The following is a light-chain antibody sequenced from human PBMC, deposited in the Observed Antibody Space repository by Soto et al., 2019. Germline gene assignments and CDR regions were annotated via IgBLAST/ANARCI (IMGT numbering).Light chain of an antibody. CDR3: CLCTTSSSLL. CDR2: ELT. J-gene: IGLJ3*02. CDR1: SSDIGSYNR. Sequence: QSALTQPPSVSGSPGQSVTISCTGTSSDIGSYNRVSWYRQPPGTAPKLMIYELTSRPSGVPDRFSGSKSGNTASLTISGLQADDEADYYCCLCTTSSSLLFGGGTKVTVL. V-gene: IGLV2-18*01.